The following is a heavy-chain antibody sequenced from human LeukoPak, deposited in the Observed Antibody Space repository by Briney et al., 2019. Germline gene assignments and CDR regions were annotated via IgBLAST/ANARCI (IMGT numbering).Heavy chain of an antibody. J-gene: IGHJ6*03. D-gene: IGHD2-2*03. CDR2: ISSSGSTI. CDR1: GFTFSDYY. V-gene: IGHV3-11*04. CDR3: AKDWVDIVVVPAAHYYYYYMDV. Sequence: GGSLRLSFAASGFTFSDYYMSWIRQAPGKGLEWVSYISSSGSTIYYADSVKGRFTISRDNSKNTLYLQMNSLRAEDTAVYYCAKDWVDIVVVPAAHYYYYYMDVWGKGTTVTVSS.